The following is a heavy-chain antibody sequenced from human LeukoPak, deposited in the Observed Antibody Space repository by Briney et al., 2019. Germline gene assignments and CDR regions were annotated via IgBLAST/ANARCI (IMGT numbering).Heavy chain of an antibody. Sequence: AGSLRLSCAASGFSFSTYAMSWVRQAPGKGLEGVSDISGGGGSTYYADSVKGRFTISRDNSKNTLFLQMSSLKAEDTAVYSCAKDSVGIAGRRGWFDPWGQGTLVTVSS. CDR1: GFSFSTYA. CDR2: ISGGGGST. V-gene: IGHV3-23*01. CDR3: AKDSVGIAGRRGWFDP. D-gene: IGHD6-6*01. J-gene: IGHJ5*02.